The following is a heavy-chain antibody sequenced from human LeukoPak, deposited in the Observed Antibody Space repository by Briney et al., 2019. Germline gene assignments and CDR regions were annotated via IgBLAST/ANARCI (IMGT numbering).Heavy chain of an antibody. Sequence: GRSLRLSCAASGFTFSSYGMHWVRQAPGKGLEWVAVIWYDGSNKYYADSVKGRFTISRDNSKNTLYLQMNSLRAEDTAVYYCARDQGVRWPLDYWGQGTLVTVSS. V-gene: IGHV3-33*01. J-gene: IGHJ4*02. CDR1: GFTFSSYG. D-gene: IGHD4-17*01. CDR2: IWYDGSNK. CDR3: ARDQGVRWPLDY.